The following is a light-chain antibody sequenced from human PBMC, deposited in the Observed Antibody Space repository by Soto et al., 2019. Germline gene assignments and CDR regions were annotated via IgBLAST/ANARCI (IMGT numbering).Light chain of an antibody. CDR1: QSVLYSSNNKNY. V-gene: IGKV4-1*01. Sequence: DIVMTQSPDSLAVSLGERATINCKSSQSVLYSSNNKNYLAWYQQKPGQPPKLLIYWASTRESGVPDRFSGSGSGKDFTLTISSLQAEDVAVYYCQQSYSPSWTFGRGTKVEIK. CDR2: WAS. J-gene: IGKJ1*01. CDR3: QQSYSPSWT.